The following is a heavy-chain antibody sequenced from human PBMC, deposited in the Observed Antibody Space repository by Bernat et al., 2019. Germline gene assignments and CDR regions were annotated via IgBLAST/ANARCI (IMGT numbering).Heavy chain of an antibody. CDR3: ARDLGDL. Sequence: QVQLVESGGGVVQPGRSQRLSCAASGFTFSSYAMHWVRQAPGKGLEWVAVISYDGSNKYYADSVKGRFTISRDNSKNTLYLQMNSLRAEDTAVYYCARDLGDLWGRGTLVTVSS. CDR2: ISYDGSNK. D-gene: IGHD3-10*01. J-gene: IGHJ2*01. CDR1: GFTFSSYA. V-gene: IGHV3-30*01.